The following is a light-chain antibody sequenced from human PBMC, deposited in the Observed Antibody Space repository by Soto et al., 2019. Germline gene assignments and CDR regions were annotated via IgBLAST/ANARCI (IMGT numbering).Light chain of an antibody. CDR2: DAS. CDR1: QSVSSY. V-gene: IGKV3-11*01. J-gene: IGKJ3*01. Sequence: EIVLTQSPATLSLSPGERATLSCRASQSVSSYLAWYQQKPGQAPRLLIYDASTRATGIPARFSGSGSGTDFTLTISSLEPEDFAVYYCQQRSNCPTFGPGTKVDIK. CDR3: QQRSNCPT.